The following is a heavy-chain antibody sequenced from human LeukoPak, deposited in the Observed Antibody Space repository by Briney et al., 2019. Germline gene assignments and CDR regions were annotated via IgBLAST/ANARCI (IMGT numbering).Heavy chain of an antibody. CDR1: GFTFSNSA. Sequence: GGSLRLSCAASGFTFSNSAMSWVRQAPGKGLEWVSTLSGSGITTFYADSVKGRFTISRDNSKNTLYLQMNTLRAEDSALYYCAKGIYSSGWSYFDYWGHGTLVTVSS. D-gene: IGHD6-19*01. CDR3: AKGIYSSGWSYFDY. J-gene: IGHJ4*01. CDR2: LSGSGITT. V-gene: IGHV3-23*01.